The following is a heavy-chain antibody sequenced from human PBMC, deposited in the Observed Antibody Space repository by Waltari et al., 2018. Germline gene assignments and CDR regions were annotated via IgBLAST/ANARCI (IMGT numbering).Heavy chain of an antibody. D-gene: IGHD2-2*01. CDR3: ARGSTGYVRVWDS. V-gene: IGHV3-7*03. CDR2: IKYDGSAT. J-gene: IGHJ5*01. CDR1: GFNFGAYW. Sequence: DVQLVESGGGLVQPGGSLRLSCAASGFNFGAYWMTWVRLAPGKGRGWGANIKYDGSATYHADSVNGRFAISRDNAHNSLYLQMNSVIADDTAIYFCARGSTGYVRVWDSWGQGTMVTVSS.